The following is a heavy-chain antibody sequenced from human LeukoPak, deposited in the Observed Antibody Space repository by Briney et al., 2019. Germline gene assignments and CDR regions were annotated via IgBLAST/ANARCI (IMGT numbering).Heavy chain of an antibody. J-gene: IGHJ4*02. CDR1: GFTFSSYE. CDR2: ISSSGSTI. D-gene: IGHD3-16*01. V-gene: IGHV3-48*03. CDR3: ARGGYYFDY. Sequence: GGSLRLSCAASGFTFSSYEMNWVRQAPGKGLEWVSYISSSGSTIYYADSVRGRFTISRDNAKNSLYLQTNSLRAEDTAVYYCARGGYYFDYWGQGTLVTVSS.